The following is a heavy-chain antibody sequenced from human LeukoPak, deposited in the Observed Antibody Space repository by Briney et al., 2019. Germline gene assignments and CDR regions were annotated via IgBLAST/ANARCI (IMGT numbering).Heavy chain of an antibody. D-gene: IGHD3-10*01. CDR3: ARDPMVRGVMSPYYMDV. J-gene: IGHJ6*03. CDR2: IYYSGST. V-gene: IGHV4-39*07. Sequence: SSETLSLTCTVSGGSISSSSYYWGWIRQPPGKGLEWIGSIYYSGSTYYNPSLKSRVTISVDTSKNQFSLKLSSVTAADTAVYYCARDPMVRGVMSPYYMDVWGKGTMVTVSS. CDR1: GGSISSSSYY.